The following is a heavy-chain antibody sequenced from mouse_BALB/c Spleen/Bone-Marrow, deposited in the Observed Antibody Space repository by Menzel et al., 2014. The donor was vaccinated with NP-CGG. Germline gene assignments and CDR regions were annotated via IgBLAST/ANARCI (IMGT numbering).Heavy chain of an antibody. CDR2: ISGGGSYT. CDR3: ARHAYYDQTEVSFVY. D-gene: IGHD2-4*01. J-gene: IGHJ3*01. V-gene: IGHV5-9-2*01. Sequence: EVQGVESGGGLVKSGGSLKLSCAASGFTFNSYGMSWVRQTPEKRLEWVATISGGGSYTFYPDSMKGRFTISRDNAKNNLYLQLSSLRSEDTALYYCARHAYYDQTEVSFVYWGQGTLVTVSA. CDR1: GFTFNSYG.